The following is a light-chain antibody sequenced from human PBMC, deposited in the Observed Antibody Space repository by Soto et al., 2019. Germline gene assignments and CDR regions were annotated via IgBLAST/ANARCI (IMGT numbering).Light chain of an antibody. Sequence: QSALTQPASVSGSPGQSITISCTGSSSDVGDYNYVSWYQQYPGKAPKLMIFDVYNRPSGISNRFSGSKSGNTASLTISGLQAEDEAEYYCSSYTSTRSYVFGTGTKLTVL. CDR1: SSDVGDYNY. V-gene: IGLV2-14*01. CDR2: DVY. J-gene: IGLJ1*01. CDR3: SSYTSTRSYV.